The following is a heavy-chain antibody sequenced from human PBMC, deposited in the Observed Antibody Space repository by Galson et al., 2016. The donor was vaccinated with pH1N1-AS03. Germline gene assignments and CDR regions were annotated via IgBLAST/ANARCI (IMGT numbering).Heavy chain of an antibody. D-gene: IGHD6-19*01. CDR2: ISTTSSSI. CDR1: GFSFGDFA. J-gene: IGHJ4*02. CDR3: ARDGPPQGISVAGSFDF. Sequence: SLRLSCAASGFSFGDFALHWVRQAPGKGLEWGSFISTTSSSIYSADSVKGRFTISRDNAKNSLFLQMNSLRDEDTAVYYCARDGPPQGISVAGSFDFWGQGTLVTVSS. V-gene: IGHV3-21*01.